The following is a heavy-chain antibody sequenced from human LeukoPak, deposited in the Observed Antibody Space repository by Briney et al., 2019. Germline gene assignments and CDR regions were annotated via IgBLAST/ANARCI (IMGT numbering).Heavy chain of an antibody. CDR3: AKGGRSTGLDY. J-gene: IGHJ4*01. D-gene: IGHD1-1*01. CDR2: ISGSGTST. Sequence: PGGSLRLSCAASGFTFSSYAMIWVRQAPGKGLEWVSVISGSGTSTYYADSVKGRFTISRDNSMNTLYLQMNSLRAEDTAVYYCAKGGRSTGLDYWGQGTLVTVSS. V-gene: IGHV3-23*01. CDR1: GFTFSSYA.